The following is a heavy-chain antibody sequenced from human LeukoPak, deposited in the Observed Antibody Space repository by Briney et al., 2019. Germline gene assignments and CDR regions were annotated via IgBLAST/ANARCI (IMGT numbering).Heavy chain of an antibody. J-gene: IGHJ6*02. Sequence: ASVKVSCKASGYTFTSYYMHWVRQAPGQGLEWMGIINPSGGSTSYAQKFQGRVTMTRDTSTSTVYMELSSLRSEDKAVYYCARLLVTSAVTSYYGMDVWGQGTTVTVSS. V-gene: IGHV1-46*01. CDR3: ARLLVTSAVTSYYGMDV. CDR1: GYTFTSYY. D-gene: IGHD4-17*01. CDR2: INPSGGST.